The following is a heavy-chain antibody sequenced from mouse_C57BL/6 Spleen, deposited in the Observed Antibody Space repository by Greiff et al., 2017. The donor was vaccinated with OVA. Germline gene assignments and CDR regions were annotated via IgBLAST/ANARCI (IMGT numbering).Heavy chain of an antibody. CDR3: TRRVYYGSSYGFDY. V-gene: IGHV1-15*01. J-gene: IGHJ2*01. CDR2: IDPETGGT. Sequence: VQVVESGAELVRPGASVTLSCKASGYTFTDYEMHWVKQTPVHGLEWIGAIDPETGGTAYNQKFKGKAILTADKSSSTAYMELRSLTSEDSAVYYCTRRVYYGSSYGFDYWGQGTTLTVSS. D-gene: IGHD1-1*01. CDR1: GYTFTDYE.